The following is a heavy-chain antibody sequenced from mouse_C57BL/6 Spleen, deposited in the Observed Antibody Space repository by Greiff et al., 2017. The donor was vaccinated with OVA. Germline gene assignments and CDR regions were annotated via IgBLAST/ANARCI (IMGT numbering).Heavy chain of an antibody. CDR1: GYTFTSYW. CDR2: IHPNSGST. J-gene: IGHJ1*03. D-gene: IGHD1-1*01. V-gene: IGHV1-64*01. CDR3: ARSLITTVVAMDWYFDV. Sequence: QVQLQQPGAELVKPGASVKLSCKASGYTFTSYWMHWVKQRPGQGLEWIGMIHPNSGSTNYNEKFKSKATLTVDKSSSTAYMQLSSLTSEDSAVYYCARSLITTVVAMDWYFDVWGTGTTVTVSS.